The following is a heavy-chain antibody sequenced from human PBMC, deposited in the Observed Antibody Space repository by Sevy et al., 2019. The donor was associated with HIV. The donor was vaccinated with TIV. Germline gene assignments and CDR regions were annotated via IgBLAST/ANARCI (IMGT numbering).Heavy chain of an antibody. CDR3: ARDRGFSSTSEYGMDV. CDR1: GGTFSKYA. V-gene: IGHV1-69*13. D-gene: IGHD2-2*01. CDR2: IIPIFGTA. Sequence: ASVKVSCKASGGTFSKYAIPWVRQAPGQGLEWMGGIIPIFGTANYAQKFQGRVTITADESTSTAYMELSSLRSEDTAVYYCARDRGFSSTSEYGMDVWGQGTTVTVSS. J-gene: IGHJ6*02.